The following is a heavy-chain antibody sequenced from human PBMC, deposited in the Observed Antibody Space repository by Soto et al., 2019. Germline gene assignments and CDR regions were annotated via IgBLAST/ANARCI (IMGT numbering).Heavy chain of an antibody. CDR3: TRDIGGGGGY. CDR1: GFTFSSYW. D-gene: IGHD3-10*01. V-gene: IGHV3-74*01. Sequence: EVQLVESGGGLVQPGGSLRLSCAASGFTFSSYWMHWVRQAPGKGLVWVSRTNEDGSTINYADSVKGRFTISRDNAKNSLYREMKSRRAEDTAVYYCTRDIGGGGGYWGPGTLVTVSS. CDR2: TNEDGSTI. J-gene: IGHJ4*02.